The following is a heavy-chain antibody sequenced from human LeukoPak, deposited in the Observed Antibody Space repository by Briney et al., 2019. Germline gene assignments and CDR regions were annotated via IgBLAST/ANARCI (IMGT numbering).Heavy chain of an antibody. D-gene: IGHD1-20*01. CDR1: GFTFSSYG. V-gene: IGHV3-30*19. Sequence: GKSLRLSCAASGFTFSSYGMHWVRQAPGKGLEWVAVISYDGSNKYYADSVKGRFTISRDNSKNTLYLQMNSLRAEDTAVYYCARAYNSSLKPLDYWGQGTLVTVSS. J-gene: IGHJ4*02. CDR3: ARAYNSSLKPLDY. CDR2: ISYDGSNK.